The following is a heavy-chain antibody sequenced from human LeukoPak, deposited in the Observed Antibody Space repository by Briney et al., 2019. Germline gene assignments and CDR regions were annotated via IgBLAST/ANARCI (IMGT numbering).Heavy chain of an antibody. CDR3: ARDRRILPGGPSPNYYYYYGMDV. V-gene: IGHV1-69*13. CDR1: GGTFSSYA. Sequence: ASVKVSCKASGGTFSSYAISWVRQASGQGLEWMGGIIPIFGTANCAQKFQGRVTITADESTSTAYMELSSLRSEDTAVYYCARDRRILPGGPSPNYYYYYGMDVWGQGTTVTVSS. CDR2: IIPIFGTA. D-gene: IGHD2-15*01. J-gene: IGHJ6*02.